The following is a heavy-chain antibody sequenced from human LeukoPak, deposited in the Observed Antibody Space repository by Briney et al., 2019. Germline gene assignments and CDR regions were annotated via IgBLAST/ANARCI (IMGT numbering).Heavy chain of an antibody. CDR3: VKDIAAYSGSYSPY. J-gene: IGHJ4*02. D-gene: IGHD1-26*01. Sequence: PGGSLRLSCSASGFTFSSYAMHWVRQPPGKGLEYVSAISSNGGSTYYADSVKGRFTISRDNSKITLYLQMSSLRAEDTAVYYCVKDIAAYSGSYSPYWGQGTLVTVSS. CDR1: GFTFSSYA. V-gene: IGHV3-64D*06. CDR2: ISSNGGST.